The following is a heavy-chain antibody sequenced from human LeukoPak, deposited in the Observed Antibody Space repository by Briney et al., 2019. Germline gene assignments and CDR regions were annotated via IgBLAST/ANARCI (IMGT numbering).Heavy chain of an antibody. CDR3: ARDLGLNYYGSGSYLDAFDI. Sequence: GGSLRLSCAASGFTFSSYAISWVRQAPGQGLEWMGGIIPIFGTANYAQKFQGRVTITADGSTSTAYMELSSLRSEDTAVYYCARDLGLNYYGSGSYLDAFDIWGQGTMVTVSS. V-gene: IGHV1-69*01. CDR2: IIPIFGTA. CDR1: GFTFSSYA. J-gene: IGHJ3*02. D-gene: IGHD3-10*01.